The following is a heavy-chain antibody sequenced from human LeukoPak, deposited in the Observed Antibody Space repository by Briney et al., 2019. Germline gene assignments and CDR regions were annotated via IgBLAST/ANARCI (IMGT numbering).Heavy chain of an antibody. CDR3: ARGGAVAGLY. CDR1: GFTFSSYE. V-gene: IGHV3-48*03. CDR2: ISSSGSTI. J-gene: IGHJ4*02. D-gene: IGHD6-19*01. Sequence: GGSLRLSCAASGFTFSSYEMNWVRQAPGKGLEWVSYISSSGSTIYYADSVKGRFTISRDNAKNSLYLQMNSLKGEDTAVYYCARGGAVAGLYWGQGTLVTVSS.